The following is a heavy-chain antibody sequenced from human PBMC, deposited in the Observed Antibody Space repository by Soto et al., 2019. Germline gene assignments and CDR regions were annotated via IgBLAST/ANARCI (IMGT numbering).Heavy chain of an antibody. J-gene: IGHJ2*01. CDR3: AGGNHRWLQLWYFDL. D-gene: IGHD5-12*01. V-gene: IGHV1-69*12. CDR2: IIPIFGTA. Sequence: QVQLVQSGAEVKKPGSSVTVSCKASGGTFSSYTISWVRQAPGQGLEWMGGIIPIFGTANYAQKFQGRVTSTADESTIKAYMELSSLISEDTAVYYCAGGNHRWLQLWYFDLGGRGPLVTVSS. CDR1: GGTFSSYT.